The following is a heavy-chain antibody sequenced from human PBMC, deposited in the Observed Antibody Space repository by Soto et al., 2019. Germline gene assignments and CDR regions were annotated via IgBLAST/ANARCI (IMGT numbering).Heavy chain of an antibody. CDR1: GYSFTSYW. Sequence: GESLKISCKGSGYSFTSYWIGWVRQMPGKGLEWMGIIYPGDSDTRYSPSFQGQVTISADKSISTAYLQWGSLKASDTAMYYCARATPLDDYGDYGGDAFDIWGQGTMVTVSS. CDR3: ARATPLDDYGDYGGDAFDI. J-gene: IGHJ3*02. CDR2: IYPGDSDT. V-gene: IGHV5-51*01. D-gene: IGHD4-17*01.